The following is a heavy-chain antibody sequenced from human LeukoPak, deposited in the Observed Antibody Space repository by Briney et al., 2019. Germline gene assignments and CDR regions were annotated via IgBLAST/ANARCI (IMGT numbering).Heavy chain of an antibody. D-gene: IGHD3-22*01. J-gene: IGHJ4*02. V-gene: IGHV3-43D*03. CDR1: GFAFEDYA. Sequence: PGGSLRLSCAASGFAFEDYAMHWVRQPPGKGLEWVSLISWDGGTTDYADSVRGRFTISRDNSENSLYLQMNNVRLEDTALYYCAKSPAYYLDYLDSWGQGTRVTVSS. CDR2: ISWDGGTT. CDR3: AKSPAYYLDYLDS.